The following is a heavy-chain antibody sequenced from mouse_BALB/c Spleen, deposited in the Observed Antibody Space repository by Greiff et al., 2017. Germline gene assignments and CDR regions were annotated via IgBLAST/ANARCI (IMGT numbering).Heavy chain of an antibody. CDR3: ARHGDDGYYFDD. Sequence: DVMLVESGGGLVKPGGSLKLSCAASGFAFSSYDMSWVRQTPEKRLEWVAYISSGGGSTYYPDTVKGRFTISRDNAKNTLYLQMSSLKSEDTAMYYCARHGDDGYYFDDWGQGTTLTVSS. CDR2: ISSGGGST. CDR1: GFAFSSYD. V-gene: IGHV5-12-1*01. J-gene: IGHJ2*01. D-gene: IGHD1-1*01.